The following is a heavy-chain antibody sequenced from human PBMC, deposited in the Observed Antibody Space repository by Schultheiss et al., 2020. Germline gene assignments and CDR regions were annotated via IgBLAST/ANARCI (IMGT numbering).Heavy chain of an antibody. CDR3: AREDYCGGDCYPLRD. CDR2: ISYDGRNK. V-gene: IGHV3-30*03. J-gene: IGHJ4*02. D-gene: IGHD2-21*02. CDR1: GFTFSSYA. Sequence: GGSLRLSCAASGFTFSSYAMSWVRQAPGMGLEWVALISYDGRNKYYADSVKGRFTISRDNSKSTLYLQMNSLRAEDTAVYYCAREDYCGGDCYPLRDWGQGSLVTVSS.